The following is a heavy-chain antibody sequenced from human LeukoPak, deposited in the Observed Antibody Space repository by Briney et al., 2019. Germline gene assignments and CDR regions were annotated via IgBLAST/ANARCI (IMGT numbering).Heavy chain of an antibody. V-gene: IGHV1-18*01. CDR3: ARGGTSYGYYYYMDV. J-gene: IGHJ6*03. D-gene: IGHD1-26*01. CDR2: NSAYNGNT. Sequence: ASVKVSCKASGYTFTSYGISWVRQAPGQGLEWMGWNSAYNGNTNYAQKLQGRVTMTTDTSTSTAYMELRSLRSDDTAVYYCARGGTSYGYYYYMDVWGKGTTVTVSS. CDR1: GYTFTSYG.